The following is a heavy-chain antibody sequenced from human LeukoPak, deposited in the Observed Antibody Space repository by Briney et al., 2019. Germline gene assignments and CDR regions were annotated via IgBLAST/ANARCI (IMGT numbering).Heavy chain of an antibody. CDR1: GFTFSTYT. J-gene: IGHJ4*02. Sequence: GGSLRLPCAASGFTFSTYTMTWVRQAPGKGLEWISYISSSSSAIFYADSVRGRFTISRDNAKNSLSLQMNSLRVEDTAVYYCARDYVTGALSFDYRGQGTLVTVSS. CDR3: ARDYVTGALSFDY. CDR2: ISSSSSAI. V-gene: IGHV3-48*01. D-gene: IGHD2-21*02.